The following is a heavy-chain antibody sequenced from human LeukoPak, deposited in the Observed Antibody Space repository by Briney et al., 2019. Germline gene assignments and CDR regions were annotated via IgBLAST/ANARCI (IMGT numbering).Heavy chain of an antibody. CDR3: AKDRRVTNL. J-gene: IGHJ4*02. V-gene: IGHV3-23*01. D-gene: IGHD2-21*02. CDR2: ISVSGDAT. Sequence: KSGGSLRLSCAASGVTFSSSPMSWVRQAPGQGLEWVAGISVSGDATHYTDSVKGRFTISRDDSKNTLYLQMNSLRGEDTAVYYCAKDRRVTNLGGQGTLVTVSS. CDR1: GVTFSSSP.